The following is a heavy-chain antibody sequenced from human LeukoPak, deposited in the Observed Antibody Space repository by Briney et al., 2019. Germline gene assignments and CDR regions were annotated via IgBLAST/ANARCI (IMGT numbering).Heavy chain of an antibody. CDR1: GFTFDDYA. D-gene: IGHD1-26*01. Sequence: GGSLRLSCAASGFTFDDYAMHWVRQAPGKGLEWVSGISWNSGSIGYADSVKGRFTISRDNAKNSLYLQMNSLGAEDTAVYYCARRYSGSYFLWYYYGMDVWGQGTTVTVSS. CDR3: ARRYSGSYFLWYYYGMDV. V-gene: IGHV3-9*01. CDR2: ISWNSGSI. J-gene: IGHJ6*02.